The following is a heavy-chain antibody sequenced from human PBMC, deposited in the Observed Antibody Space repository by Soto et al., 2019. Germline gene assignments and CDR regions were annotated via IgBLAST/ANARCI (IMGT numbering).Heavy chain of an antibody. CDR3: ARDLLFAAFDI. CDR1: GFTFSSYA. J-gene: IGHJ3*02. CDR2: ISYDGSNK. V-gene: IGHV3-30-3*01. Sequence: GGSLRLSCAASGFTFSSYAMHWVRQAPGKGLEWVAVISYDGSNKYYADSVKGRFTISRDNSKNTLYLQMNSLRAEDTAVYYCARDLLFAAFDIWGQGTMVTVSS.